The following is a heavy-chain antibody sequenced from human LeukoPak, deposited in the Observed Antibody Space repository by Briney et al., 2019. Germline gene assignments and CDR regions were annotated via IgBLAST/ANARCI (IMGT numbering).Heavy chain of an antibody. J-gene: IGHJ4*02. D-gene: IGHD3-10*01. Sequence: PSETLSLTCTVSGGSISSYYWSWIRQPPGKGLEWIGYIYYSGSTNYNPSLKSRVTISVDTSKNQFSLKLSSVTAADTAVYYCARHGPRYGSGSYYYFDYWGQGTLVTVSS. CDR1: GGSISSYY. V-gene: IGHV4-59*08. CDR3: ARHGPRYGSGSYYYFDY. CDR2: IYYSGST.